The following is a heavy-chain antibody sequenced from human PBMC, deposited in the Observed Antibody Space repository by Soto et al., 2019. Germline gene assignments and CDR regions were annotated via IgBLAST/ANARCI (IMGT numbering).Heavy chain of an antibody. CDR2: VYNDGSA. V-gene: IGHV4-4*02. Sequence: SETLSLTCDVSGVSISSGNWWSWVRQPPGKGLEWIAEVYNDGSANYHPSLESRATISVDRSKNQFSLRLSSVTAADTGKYYCARLVYDSRLNYLYFDHWGQGTLVTVSS. J-gene: IGHJ4*02. CDR3: ARLVYDSRLNYLYFDH. CDR1: GVSISSGNW. D-gene: IGHD3-22*01.